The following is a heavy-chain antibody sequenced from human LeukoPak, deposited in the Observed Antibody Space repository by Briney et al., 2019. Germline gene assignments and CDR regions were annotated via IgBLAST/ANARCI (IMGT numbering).Heavy chain of an antibody. J-gene: IGHJ4*02. V-gene: IGHV3-23*01. CDR1: GFTFSSYG. CDR2: ISGSGGST. Sequence: GGSLRLSCAASGFTFSSYGMSWVRQAPGKGLEWVSAISGSGGSTYYADSVKGRFTISRDNAKNPLYLQMNSLRAEDTAVYYCARGGRGYSYGPLGYWGQGTLVTVSS. CDR3: ARGGRGYSYGPLGY. D-gene: IGHD5-18*01.